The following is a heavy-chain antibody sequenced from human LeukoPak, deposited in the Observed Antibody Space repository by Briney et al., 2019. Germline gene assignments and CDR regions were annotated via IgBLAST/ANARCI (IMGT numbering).Heavy chain of an antibody. CDR2: MNPNSGNT. V-gene: IGHV1-8*01. CDR3: ASLPTGAYYYYGVDV. J-gene: IGHJ6*02. CDR1: GYTFTSYD. Sequence: ASVKVSCKASGYTFTSYDINWVRQATGQGLGWMGWMNPNSGNTGYAQKFQGRVTMTRNTSISTAYMELSSLRSEDTAVYYCASLPTGAYYYYGVDVWGQGTTVTVSS. D-gene: IGHD1-1*01.